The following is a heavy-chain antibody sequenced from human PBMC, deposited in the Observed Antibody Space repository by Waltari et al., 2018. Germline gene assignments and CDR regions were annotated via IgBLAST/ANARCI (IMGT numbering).Heavy chain of an antibody. D-gene: IGHD3-3*01. CDR1: GGSISSYY. V-gene: IGHV4-59*01. J-gene: IGHJ4*02. Sequence: QVQLQESGPGLVKPSETLSLTCTVSGGSISSYYWSWIRQPPGKGLEWIGYIYYSGSTNYNPSRKSRVTISVDTSKNQFSLKLSSVTAADTAVYYCARTRSTDFWYFDYWGQGTLVTVSS. CDR2: IYYSGST. CDR3: ARTRSTDFWYFDY.